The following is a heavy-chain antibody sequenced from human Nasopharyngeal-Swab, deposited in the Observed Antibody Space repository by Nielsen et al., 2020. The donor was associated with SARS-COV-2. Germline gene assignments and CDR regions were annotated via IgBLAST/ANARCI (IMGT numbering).Heavy chain of an antibody. CDR1: GFTISRYG. J-gene: IGHJ4*02. CDR3: TKGAQLGDY. Sequence: GGSLRLSCEASGFTISRYGMHWVRQAPGKGLEWMTFISYDGSVKYYADSVKGRFTISTDVSNNTLYLQMNSLRVEDTAIYYCTKGAQLGDYWGQGTLVTVSS. CDR2: ISYDGSVK. D-gene: IGHD6-13*01. V-gene: IGHV3-30*18.